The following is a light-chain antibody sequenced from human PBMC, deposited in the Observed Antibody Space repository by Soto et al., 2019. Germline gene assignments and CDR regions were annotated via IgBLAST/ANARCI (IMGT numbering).Light chain of an antibody. CDR1: QSISSW. CDR2: KAS. V-gene: IGKV1-5*03. J-gene: IGKJ5*01. CDR3: QQYNSYAIT. Sequence: DIQMTQSPSTLSASVGDRVTITCRASQSISSWLAWYQQKPGKAPKLLIYKASSLESGVPSRFSGSGSGTEFTLTISSLQPDDFATYYCQQYNSYAITFGKGTQLEIK.